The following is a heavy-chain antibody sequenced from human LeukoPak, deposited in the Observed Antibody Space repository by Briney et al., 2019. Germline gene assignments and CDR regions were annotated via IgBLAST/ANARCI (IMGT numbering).Heavy chain of an antibody. J-gene: IGHJ4*02. V-gene: IGHV4-34*01. CDR1: GGSISSYY. Sequence: SETLSLTCTASGGSISSYYWSWIRQPPGKGLEWIGEINHSGSTNYNPSPKSRVTISVDTSKNQFSLKLSSVTAADTAVYYCARFLYDYVDYWGQGTLVTVSS. CDR3: ARFLYDYVDY. D-gene: IGHD3-16*01. CDR2: INHSGST.